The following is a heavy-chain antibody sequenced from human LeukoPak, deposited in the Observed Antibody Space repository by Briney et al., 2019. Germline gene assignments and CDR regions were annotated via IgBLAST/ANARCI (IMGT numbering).Heavy chain of an antibody. Sequence: GRSLRLSCTASGFTFGDYAMSWVRQAPGKGLEWVGFIRSKAYGGTTEYAASVKGRFTISRDDSKSIAYLQVNSLKTEDTAVYYCTRCSDDFWSGYSDYWGQGTLVTVSS. V-gene: IGHV3-49*04. D-gene: IGHD3-3*01. CDR1: GFTFGDYA. CDR2: IRSKAYGGTT. CDR3: TRCSDDFWSGYSDY. J-gene: IGHJ4*02.